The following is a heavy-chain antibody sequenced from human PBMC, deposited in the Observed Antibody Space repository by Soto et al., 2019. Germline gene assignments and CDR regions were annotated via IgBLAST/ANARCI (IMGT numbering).Heavy chain of an antibody. J-gene: IGHJ4*02. CDR2: TTSDGATR. CDR3: ATAEVDY. Sequence: GGSLRLSCAVSGFPFANHWMHWVRQAPGKGLEWVSRTTSDGATRDYADSVKGRFTVSRDNAKNTLYLHMNSLRAEDTAVYYCATAEVDYWGPGTLVTVSS. V-gene: IGHV3-74*01. CDR1: GFPFANHW.